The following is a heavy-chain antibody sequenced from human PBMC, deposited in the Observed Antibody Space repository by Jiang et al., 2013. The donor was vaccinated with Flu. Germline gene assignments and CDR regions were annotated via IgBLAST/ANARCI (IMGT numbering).Heavy chain of an antibody. D-gene: IGHD3-10*01. CDR2: IDTNTGNP. CDR1: GYTFTNSA. CDR3: ARDNTMVRGVRHWFDP. J-gene: IGHJ5*02. Sequence: PGASVKVSCKASGYTFTNSAMNWVRQAPGQGLEWMGWIDTNTGNPTYAQGFTGRFVFSLDTSVSTAYLQIFSLKAEDTAVYYCARDNTMVRGVRHWFDPWGRGTLVTVSS. V-gene: IGHV7-4-1*01.